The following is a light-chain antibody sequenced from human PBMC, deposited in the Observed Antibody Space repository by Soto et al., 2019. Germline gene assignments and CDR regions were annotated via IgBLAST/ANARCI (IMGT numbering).Light chain of an antibody. Sequence: QSALTQSPSASGSPXQSVTXXCTGTSSDVGGYTFVSWYQQHPGKAPKLMIYDVNKRPSGVPDRFSGSKSGNAASLTVSGLQAEDEADYYCASNVGNNNVVFGGGTKLTVL. CDR2: DVN. CDR1: SSDVGGYTF. V-gene: IGLV2-8*01. CDR3: ASNVGNNNVV. J-gene: IGLJ2*01.